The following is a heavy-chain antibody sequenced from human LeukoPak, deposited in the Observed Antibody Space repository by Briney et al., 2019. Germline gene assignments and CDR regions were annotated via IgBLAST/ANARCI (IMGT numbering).Heavy chain of an antibody. CDR2: NSSSGSTI. J-gene: IGHJ6*02. Sequence: GGSLTLSCAASGFTFSSYEMNWVRQAPGKGLEWVSYNSSSGSTIYYADSMKGRFTISRDNAKNSLYLQMNSLRAEDTAVYYCARDRIHYDSSGDYYYYGMDVWGQGTTVTVSS. CDR1: GFTFSSYE. V-gene: IGHV3-48*03. D-gene: IGHD3-22*01. CDR3: ARDRIHYDSSGDYYYYGMDV.